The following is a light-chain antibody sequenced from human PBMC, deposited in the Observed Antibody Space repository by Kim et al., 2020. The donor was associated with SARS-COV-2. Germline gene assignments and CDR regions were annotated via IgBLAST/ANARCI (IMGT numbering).Light chain of an antibody. CDR1: SGHSSYR. CDR3: ETWDSHVV. V-gene: IGLV4-60*03. Sequence: GSSVKLTFTLSSGHSSYRIARRRQRPVKAPRYWMSLQGSGNYETGSQVPVRFSGSSSGADRYLTSSHLQSEDEAEYYCETWDSHVVFGGGTQLTVL. J-gene: IGLJ2*01. CDR2: LQGSGNY.